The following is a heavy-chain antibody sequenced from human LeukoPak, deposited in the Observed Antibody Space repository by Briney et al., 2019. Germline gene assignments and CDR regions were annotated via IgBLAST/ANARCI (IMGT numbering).Heavy chain of an antibody. V-gene: IGHV4-59*08. CDR2: VDHTGST. CDR1: DDSITMYY. Sequence: SETLSLTCSVSDDSITMYYWTWIRQPPGKGLEWTGYVDHTGSTNFNPSPNGRVSISRDTTKNLFSLRLRSVTAADTAVYFCARGPYSYDSSGAFDIWGQGTMVTVSS. J-gene: IGHJ3*02. D-gene: IGHD3-22*01. CDR3: ARGPYSYDSSGAFDI.